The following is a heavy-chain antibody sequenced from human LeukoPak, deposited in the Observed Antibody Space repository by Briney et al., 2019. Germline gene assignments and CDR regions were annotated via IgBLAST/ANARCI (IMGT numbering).Heavy chain of an antibody. CDR1: GSTFSSYG. J-gene: IGHJ6*02. CDR3: AKIIAAAGSRGYYYYYGMDV. CDR2: ISYDGSNK. V-gene: IGHV3-30*18. D-gene: IGHD6-13*01. Sequence: PGRSLRLSCAASGSTFSSYGMHWVRQAPGKGLEWVAVISYDGSNKYYADSVKGRFTISRDNSKNTLYLQMNSLRAEDTAVYYCAKIIAAAGSRGYYYYYGMDVWGQGTTVTVSS.